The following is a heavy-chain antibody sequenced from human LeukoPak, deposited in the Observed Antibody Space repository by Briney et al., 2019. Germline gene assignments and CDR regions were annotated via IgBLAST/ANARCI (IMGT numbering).Heavy chain of an antibody. CDR2: ISSYSTYM. CDR1: GFTFSSYS. J-gene: IGHJ4*02. V-gene: IGHV3-21*01. D-gene: IGHD3-9*01. Sequence: TGGSLRLSCAASGFTFSSYSMNWVRQAPGKGLEWVSSISSYSTYMYYSDSVKGRFTISRDNAKNSLYLEMNSLRAEDTAVYYCARDHYDILTGYYMSYFDYWGQGTLVTVSS. CDR3: ARDHYDILTGYYMSYFDY.